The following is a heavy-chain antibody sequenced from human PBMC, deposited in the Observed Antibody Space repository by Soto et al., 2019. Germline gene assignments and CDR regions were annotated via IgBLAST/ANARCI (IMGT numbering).Heavy chain of an antibody. V-gene: IGHV3-7*05. J-gene: IGHJ3*02. CDR3: AAATLVRITVDDALNI. Sequence: EVQLVESGGGLVQPGGSLRLSCAASGFSFSGSRMNWVRQVPGKGLEWVATINEEGNETYYVDSVKGRFTISRHNAKTLLYLQLRSLRAEDAAVDYCAAATLVRITVDDALNIWGQGTMVTVSS. D-gene: IGHD3-10*01. CDR2: INEEGNET. CDR1: GFSFSGSR.